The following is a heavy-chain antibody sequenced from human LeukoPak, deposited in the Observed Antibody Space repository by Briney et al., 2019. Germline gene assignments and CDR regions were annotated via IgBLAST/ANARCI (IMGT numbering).Heavy chain of an antibody. CDR1: GGSISSSGYY. D-gene: IGHD6-6*01. J-gene: IGHJ5*02. V-gene: IGHV4-39*01. CDR2: FSYSGST. Sequence: SETLSLTCSVSGGSISSSGYYWGWVRQSPEKGLEWIGSFSYSGSTYYNPSLKSRVTISVDTSKNQFSLKLSSVTAADTAVYYCARHAYGSSIAARFKPWGQGTLVTVSS. CDR3: ARHAYGSSIAARFKP.